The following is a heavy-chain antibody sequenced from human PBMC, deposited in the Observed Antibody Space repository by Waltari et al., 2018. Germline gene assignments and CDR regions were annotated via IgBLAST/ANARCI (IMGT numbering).Heavy chain of an antibody. CDR1: GGSFSGYY. J-gene: IGHJ5*02. Sequence: QVQLQQWGAGLLKPSETLSLTCAVYGGSFSGYYWSWIRQPPGKGPEWIGEINHSGSTNYNPSLKSRVTISVDTSKNQFSLKLSSVTAADTAVYYCASMVVAVDQPHWFDPWGQGTLVTVSS. V-gene: IGHV4-34*01. CDR3: ASMVVAVDQPHWFDP. CDR2: INHSGST. D-gene: IGHD2-15*01.